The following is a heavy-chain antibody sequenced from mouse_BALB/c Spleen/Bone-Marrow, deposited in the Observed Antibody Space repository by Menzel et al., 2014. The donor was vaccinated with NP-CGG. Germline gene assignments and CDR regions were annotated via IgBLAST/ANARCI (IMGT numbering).Heavy chain of an antibody. J-gene: IGHJ4*01. CDR1: GYTFTDYA. CDR3: ARSGRYGAYYAMDY. Sequence: VQLQQSGAELVRPGVSVKISCKGSGYTFTDYAMHWVKQSHAKSLEWIGVISTYYGDASYNQKFKGKATMTVDKSSSTAYMELARLTSEDSAIYYCARSGRYGAYYAMDYWGQGTSGTVSS. CDR2: ISTYYGDA. D-gene: IGHD2-14*01. V-gene: IGHV1S137*01.